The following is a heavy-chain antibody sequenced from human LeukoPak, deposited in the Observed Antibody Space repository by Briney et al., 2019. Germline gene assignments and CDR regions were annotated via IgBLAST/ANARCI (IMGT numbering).Heavy chain of an antibody. D-gene: IGHD1-7*01. Sequence: GASVKVSCKASGYTFTGYYMHWVRQAPGQGLEWMGWINPNSGGTNYAQKFQGRVTMTRDTSISTAYMELSRLRSDDTAVYYCARDVRARRTGTTGAYFDYWGQGTLVTVSS. CDR3: ARDVRARRTGTTGAYFDY. J-gene: IGHJ4*02. CDR1: GYTFTGYY. V-gene: IGHV1-2*02. CDR2: INPNSGGT.